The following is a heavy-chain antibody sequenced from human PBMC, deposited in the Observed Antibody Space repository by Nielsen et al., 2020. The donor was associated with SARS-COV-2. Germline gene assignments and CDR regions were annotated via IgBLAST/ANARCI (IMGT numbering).Heavy chain of an antibody. D-gene: IGHD6-13*01. V-gene: IGHV1-24*01. J-gene: IGHJ5*02. Sequence: ASVKVSCKASGGTFSSYAISWVRQAPGKGLEWMGGFDPEDGETIYAQKFQGRVTMTEDTSTDTAYMELSSLRSEDTAVYYCATGPGQLVLGWFDPWGQGTLVTVSS. CDR1: GGTFSSYA. CDR2: FDPEDGET. CDR3: ATGPGQLVLGWFDP.